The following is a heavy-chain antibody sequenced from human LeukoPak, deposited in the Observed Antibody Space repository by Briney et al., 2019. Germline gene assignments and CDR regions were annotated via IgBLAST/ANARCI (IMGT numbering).Heavy chain of an antibody. CDR1: GITLSNYG. Sequence: GSLRLSCAVSGITLSNYGMSWVRQAPGKGLEWVAGISGSAGGTSYADSVKGRFTISRDNNKNTLYLQMNSLRAEDTAVYFCAKRGVVIRVILVGFHKEAYYFDSWGQGALVTVSS. J-gene: IGHJ4*02. D-gene: IGHD3-22*01. CDR3: AKRGVVIRVILVGFHKEAYYFDS. CDR2: ISGSAGGT. V-gene: IGHV3-23*01.